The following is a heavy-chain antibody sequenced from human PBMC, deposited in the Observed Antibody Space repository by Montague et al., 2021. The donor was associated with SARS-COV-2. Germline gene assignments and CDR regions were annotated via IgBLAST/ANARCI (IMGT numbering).Heavy chain of an antibody. CDR1: GESIDRDTYY. J-gene: IGHJ4*02. Sequence: SETLSPTCIVSGESIDRDTYYWGWIRQSPGKGLEWIGSLSSSGSTYYNPSLRSRVTISMDTSKNHFSLKVNSVTATDTAVYFCARPESVSGSFYFDHWGQGTLVSVSS. D-gene: IGHD6-6*01. CDR3: ARPESVSGSFYFDH. V-gene: IGHV4-39*02. CDR2: LSSSGST.